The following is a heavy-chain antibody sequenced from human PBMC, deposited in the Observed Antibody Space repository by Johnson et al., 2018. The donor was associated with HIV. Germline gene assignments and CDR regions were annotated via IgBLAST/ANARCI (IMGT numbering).Heavy chain of an antibody. CDR2: ISYDGSNK. CDR3: ASSAPGLLPNDAFDN. D-gene: IGHD2-15*01. Sequence: QVQLVESGGGVVQPGRSLRLSCAASGFTFSSYGMHWVRQAPGKGLEWVAVISYDGSNKYYADSVKGRFPISRDNSKNTLYLQMNSLRAEDTSVYYCASSAPGLLPNDAFDNWGQGTMVTVSS. J-gene: IGHJ3*02. CDR1: GFTFSSYG. V-gene: IGHV3-30*03.